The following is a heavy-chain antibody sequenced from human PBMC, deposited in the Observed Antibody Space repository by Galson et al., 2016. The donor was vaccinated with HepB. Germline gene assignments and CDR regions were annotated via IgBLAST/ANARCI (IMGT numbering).Heavy chain of an antibody. Sequence: SLRLSCAASGFTFSDFGMHWVRQAPGKGLEWVALIWYDGSNKYYADSVKGRFTISRDSSKNTLYLQMNSLTAEDTAVYYCARDLWDGSGLLDYWGQGTVVTVSS. V-gene: IGHV3-33*01. D-gene: IGHD3-10*01. J-gene: IGHJ4*02. CDR3: ARDLWDGSGLLDY. CDR2: IWYDGSNK. CDR1: GFTFSDFG.